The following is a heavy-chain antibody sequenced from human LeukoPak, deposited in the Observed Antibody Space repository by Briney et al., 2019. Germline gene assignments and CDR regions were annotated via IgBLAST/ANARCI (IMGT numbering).Heavy chain of an antibody. J-gene: IGHJ6*03. V-gene: IGHV4-31*03. D-gene: IGHD3-16*01. Sequence: SQTLSLTCTVSGGSISSGGYYWSWIRQHPGKGLEWIAYIYYSGSTYYNPSLKSRVTISVDTSKNQFSLKLSSVTAADTAVCYCARVLYYYYYMDVWGKGTTVTVSS. CDR2: IYYSGST. CDR1: GGSISSGGYY. CDR3: ARVLYYYYYMDV.